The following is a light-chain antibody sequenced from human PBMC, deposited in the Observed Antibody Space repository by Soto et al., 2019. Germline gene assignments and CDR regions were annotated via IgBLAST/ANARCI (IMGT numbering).Light chain of an antibody. CDR3: SSYTTSGTRV. Sequence: QSVLTQPASVSGSPGQSITISCTGTTSDVGAYNYVSWYQQYPGKAPKVMIYDVTNRPSGVSNRFSGSKSGNTASLTISGLQTEDEADYYCSSYTTSGTRVFGGGTKLTVL. CDR2: DVT. CDR1: TSDVGAYNY. J-gene: IGLJ3*02. V-gene: IGLV2-14*01.